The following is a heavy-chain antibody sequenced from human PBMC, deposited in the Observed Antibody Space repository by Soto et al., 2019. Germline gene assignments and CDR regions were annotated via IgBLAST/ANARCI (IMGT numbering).Heavy chain of an antibody. V-gene: IGHV1-18*01. CDR3: ARDGIANIKSFDY. D-gene: IGHD6-13*01. CDR1: GYTFFNYG. CDR2: ISAYNANT. Sequence: ASVKVSCKASGYTFFNYGISWVRQAPGQGLEWMGWISAYNANTNYAQKLQGRVTMPTDTSTSTAYMELRSLRSDDTAVYYCARDGIANIKSFDYWGHGTLVTVSS. J-gene: IGHJ4*01.